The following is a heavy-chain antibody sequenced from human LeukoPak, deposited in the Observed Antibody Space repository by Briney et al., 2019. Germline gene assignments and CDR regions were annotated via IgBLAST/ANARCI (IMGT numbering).Heavy chain of an antibody. CDR2: IIPIFGTA. CDR1: GGTFSSDA. Sequence: ASVKVSCKASGGTFSSDAISWVRQAPGQGLEWMGGIIPIFGTANYAQKFQGRVTITADESTSTAYMELSSLRSEDTAVYYCARGGVAVAGTPGAYYFDYWGQGTLVTVSS. V-gene: IGHV1-69*13. D-gene: IGHD6-19*01. J-gene: IGHJ4*02. CDR3: ARGGVAVAGTPGAYYFDY.